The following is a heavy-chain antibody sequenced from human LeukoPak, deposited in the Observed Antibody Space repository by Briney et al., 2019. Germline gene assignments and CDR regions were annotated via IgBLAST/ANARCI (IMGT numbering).Heavy chain of an antibody. Sequence: ASVKVSCKSTGYTFTTYGITWVRQAPGQGLEWMGWISNKNGHTNYAQKFQGRVSMTTDTSTSTVYMDLTSLRSDDTAVYFCAREDNWNYVTYYYYYMDVWGQGTLVTVSS. CDR1: GYTFTTYG. D-gene: IGHD1-7*01. J-gene: IGHJ6*03. CDR3: AREDNWNYVTYYYYYMDV. CDR2: ISNKNGHT. V-gene: IGHV1-18*01.